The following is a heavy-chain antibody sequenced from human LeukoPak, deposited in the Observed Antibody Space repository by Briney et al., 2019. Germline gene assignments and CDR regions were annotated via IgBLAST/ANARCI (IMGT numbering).Heavy chain of an antibody. Sequence: SETLSLTCTVSGGSISSYYWSWIRQPPGKGLEWIGYIYYSGSTNYNPSLKSRVTISVDTSKNQFSLKLSSVTAADTAVYYCARAGNSRWLHLAPFDAFDIWGQGTMVTVSS. J-gene: IGHJ3*02. CDR1: GGSISSYY. CDR2: IYYSGST. D-gene: IGHD5-24*01. V-gene: IGHV4-59*08. CDR3: ARAGNSRWLHLAPFDAFDI.